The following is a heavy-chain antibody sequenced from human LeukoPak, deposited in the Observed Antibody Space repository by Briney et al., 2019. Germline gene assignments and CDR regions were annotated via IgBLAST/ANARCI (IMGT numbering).Heavy chain of an antibody. CDR1: GFTFSGFA. J-gene: IGHJ6*01. CDR2: ISGRGDNT. Sequence: GGSLRLSCAASGFTFSGFAMSWVRRTPGKGLEWVSGISGRGDNTLYADSVKGRFTISRGNSKNTLYLEMNSLRAEDTAIYYCAKMKGHPLPKYYMDVWGQGTTVTVSS. CDR3: AKMKGHPLPKYYMDV. V-gene: IGHV3-23*01. D-gene: IGHD1-26*01.